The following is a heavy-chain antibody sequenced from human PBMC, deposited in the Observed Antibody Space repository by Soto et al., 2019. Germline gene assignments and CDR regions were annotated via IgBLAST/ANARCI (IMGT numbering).Heavy chain of an antibody. V-gene: IGHV3-15*07. J-gene: IGHJ6*02. CDR2: IKTKTDGGTA. Sequence: EVQLVESGGGLVKPGGSLRLSCAASGFSFPNAWMNWVRQAPGKGLEWVGRIKTKTDGGTADYAAPVKGRFTISRDDSKNTLYLQMSSLKTEDTGVYYCITDRGYDYNYGMDVLGQGTTVTVSS. CDR3: ITDRGYDYNYGMDV. CDR1: GFSFPNAW.